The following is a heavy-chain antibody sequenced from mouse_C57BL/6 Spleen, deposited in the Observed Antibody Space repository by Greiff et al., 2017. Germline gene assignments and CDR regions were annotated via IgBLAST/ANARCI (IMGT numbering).Heavy chain of an antibody. CDR1: GFSLTSYG. CDR3: DRSALGNHWYFDV. Sequence: QVQLKESGPGLVAPSQSLSITCTVSGFSLTSYGVDWVRQSPGKGLEWLGVIWGVGSTNYNSALKSRLSISKDNSKSQVFLKMNSLQTDDTAMYYCDRSALGNHWYFDVWGTGTTVTVSS. CDR2: IWGVGST. D-gene: IGHD2-1*01. V-gene: IGHV2-6*01. J-gene: IGHJ1*03.